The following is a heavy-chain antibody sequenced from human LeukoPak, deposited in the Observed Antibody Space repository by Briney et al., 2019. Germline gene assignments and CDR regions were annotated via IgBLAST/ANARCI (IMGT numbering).Heavy chain of an antibody. Sequence: ASVKVSCKASGYTFTSYDINWVRQAPGQGLEWMGWINPNSGGTNYAQKFQGRVTMTRDTSISAAYMELSRLRSDDTAVYYCARDGTLYYGSGTYYNDAVGHWFDPWGQGTLVTVSS. CDR3: ARDGTLYYGSGTYYNDAVGHWFDP. CDR1: GYTFTSYD. J-gene: IGHJ5*02. D-gene: IGHD3-10*01. V-gene: IGHV1-2*02. CDR2: INPNSGGT.